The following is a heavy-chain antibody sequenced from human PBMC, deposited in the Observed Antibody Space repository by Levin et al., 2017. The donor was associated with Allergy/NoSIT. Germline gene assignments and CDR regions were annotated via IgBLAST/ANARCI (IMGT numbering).Heavy chain of an antibody. Sequence: PGGSLRLSCAASGFTFSSYAMSWVRQAPGKGLEWVSAISGSGGSTYYADSVKGRFTISRDNSKNTLYLQMNSLRAEDTAVYYCAKEGQQLLPSYYGMDVWGQGTTVTVSS. CDR3: AKEGQQLLPSYYGMDV. V-gene: IGHV3-23*01. CDR2: ISGSGGST. CDR1: GFTFSSYA. J-gene: IGHJ6*02. D-gene: IGHD6-13*01.